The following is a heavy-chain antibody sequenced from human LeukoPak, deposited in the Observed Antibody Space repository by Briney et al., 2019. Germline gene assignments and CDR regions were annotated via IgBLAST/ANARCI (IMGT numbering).Heavy chain of an antibody. CDR1: GFTFSSYG. Sequence: GGSLRLSCAASGFTFSSYGMHWVRQAPGKGLEWVAVIWYDGSNKYYADSVKGRFTISRDNSKNTLYLQMNSLRAEDTAVYYCARDRLGYGEYVPLPFDYWGQGTLVTVSS. CDR3: ARDRLGYGEYVPLPFDY. D-gene: IGHD4-17*01. V-gene: IGHV3-33*01. CDR2: IWYDGSNK. J-gene: IGHJ4*02.